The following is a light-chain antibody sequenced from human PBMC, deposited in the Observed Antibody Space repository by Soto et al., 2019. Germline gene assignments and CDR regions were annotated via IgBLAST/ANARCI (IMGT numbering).Light chain of an antibody. CDR1: SSDVGSYNR. J-gene: IGLJ2*01. Sequence: QSALTQPPAVSGSPAQSVIISCTGTSSDVGSYNRVSWYQQSPGTAPKLMIYEVSNRPSGVPDRFSGSKSGNTASLTISGLQAEDEADYYCSSYTSSSVVFGGGTKLTVL. V-gene: IGLV2-18*02. CDR3: SSYTSSSVV. CDR2: EVS.